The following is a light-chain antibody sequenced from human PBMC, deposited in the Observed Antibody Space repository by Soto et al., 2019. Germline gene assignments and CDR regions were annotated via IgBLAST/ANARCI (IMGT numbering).Light chain of an antibody. CDR3: CSYAGSARV. Sequence: QSALTQPRSVSGSPGQSVTISCTGTSSDVGGYNYVSWYQQHPGKAPKLMIYDVSKRPSGVPDRFSGSKSGNTASLTISGVQAEDEADYYCCSYAGSARVFGGGTKLTVL. V-gene: IGLV2-11*01. CDR1: SSDVGGYNY. J-gene: IGLJ2*01. CDR2: DVS.